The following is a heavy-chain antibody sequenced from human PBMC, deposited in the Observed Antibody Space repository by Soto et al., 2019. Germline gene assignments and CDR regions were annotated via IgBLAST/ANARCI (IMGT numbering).Heavy chain of an antibody. CDR2: FDPEDGET. Sequence: ASVKVSCKVSGYTLTELSMHWVRQAPGKGLEWMGGFDPEDGETIYAQKFQGRVTMTEDTSTDTAYMELSSLRSEDTAGYYCAAPRGDFWSGYHAAYYGMDVWGQGTTVTVSS. CDR3: AAPRGDFWSGYHAAYYGMDV. D-gene: IGHD3-3*01. V-gene: IGHV1-24*01. CDR1: GYTLTELS. J-gene: IGHJ6*02.